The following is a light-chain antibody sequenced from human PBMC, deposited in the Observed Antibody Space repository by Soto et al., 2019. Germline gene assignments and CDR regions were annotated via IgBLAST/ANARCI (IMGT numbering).Light chain of an antibody. V-gene: IGKV1-5*03. CDR1: QSVSSC. CDR2: KAS. Sequence: DIQMTQSPSTLSASVGDRVTITCRASQSVSSCLAWYQQNPGKAPKLLIYKASSLESGVPSRFSGSGSGTEFNLTISSLQPDDFATYYCQHYNSSSSWTFGQGTKVEIK. J-gene: IGKJ1*01. CDR3: QHYNSSSSWT.